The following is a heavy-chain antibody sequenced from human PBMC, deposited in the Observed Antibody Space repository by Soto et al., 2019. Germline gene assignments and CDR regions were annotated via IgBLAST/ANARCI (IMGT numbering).Heavy chain of an antibody. CDR1: GYTFTSYS. CDR2: ISAYNGNT. CDR3: ARVVGALGHWFDP. V-gene: IGHV1-18*01. J-gene: IGHJ5*02. Sequence: QVQLVQSGAEVKKPGASVKVSCKASGYTFTSYSISWVRQAPGQGLEWMGRISAYNGNTNYAQKLQGRVTMTTDTSTSTAYKELRSLRSDETAVYYCARVVGALGHWFDPWGQGTLVTVSS. D-gene: IGHD1-26*01.